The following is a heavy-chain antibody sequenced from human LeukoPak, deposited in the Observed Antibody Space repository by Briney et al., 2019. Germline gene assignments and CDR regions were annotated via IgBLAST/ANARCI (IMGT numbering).Heavy chain of an antibody. J-gene: IGHJ6*03. CDR1: GGSFSGYY. CDR2: INHSGST. V-gene: IGHV4-34*01. CDR3: ARGFFTYYDFWSGYPYYYYYMDV. Sequence: PSETLSLTCAVYGGSFSGYYWSWIRQPPGKGLEWIGEINHSGSTNYNPSFKSRVTISVDTSKNQFSLKLSSVTAADTAVYYCARGFFTYYDFWSGYPYYYYYMDVWGKGTTVTVSS. D-gene: IGHD3-3*01.